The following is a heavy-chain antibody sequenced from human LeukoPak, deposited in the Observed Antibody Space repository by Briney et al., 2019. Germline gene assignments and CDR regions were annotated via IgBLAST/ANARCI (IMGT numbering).Heavy chain of an antibody. CDR1: GFTFSSYG. CDR3: AKHRRGDHRLCDY. J-gene: IGHJ4*02. V-gene: IGHV3-30*02. Sequence: GGSLRLSCAASGFTFSSYGMHWVRQAPGKGLEWVAFIRYDGSNKYYADSVKGRFTISRDNSKNTLYLQMNSLRAEDTAVYYCAKHRRGDHRLCDYWGQGTLVTVSS. CDR2: IRYDGSNK. D-gene: IGHD2-21*02.